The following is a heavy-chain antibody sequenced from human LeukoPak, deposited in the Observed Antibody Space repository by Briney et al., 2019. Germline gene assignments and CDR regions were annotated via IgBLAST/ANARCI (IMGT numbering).Heavy chain of an antibody. Sequence: GASVKVSCKASGYTFTSYDINWVRQATGQGLEWMGWMNPNSGNTGFAQKFQGRVTMTRNTSISTAYMELSSLRSEDTAVYYCARGRSWYGPRVLSYWGQGTLVTVSS. J-gene: IGHJ4*02. CDR2: MNPNSGNT. D-gene: IGHD6-13*01. V-gene: IGHV1-8*01. CDR1: GYTFTSYD. CDR3: ARGRSWYGPRVLSY.